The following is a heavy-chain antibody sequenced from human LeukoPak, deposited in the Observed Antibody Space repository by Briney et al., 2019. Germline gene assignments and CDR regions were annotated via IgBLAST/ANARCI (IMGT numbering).Heavy chain of an antibody. V-gene: IGHV1-69*13. CDR2: IIPIFGTA. Sequence: SVKVSCKASGGTFSSYAISWVRQAPGQGLEWMGGIIPIFGTANYAQKFQGRVTITADESTSTAYMELSSLRSEDTAVYYCARDSDSSGYYRPIYYYGMDVWGQGTTVTVSS. D-gene: IGHD3-22*01. CDR1: GGTFSSYA. CDR3: ARDSDSSGYYRPIYYYGMDV. J-gene: IGHJ6*02.